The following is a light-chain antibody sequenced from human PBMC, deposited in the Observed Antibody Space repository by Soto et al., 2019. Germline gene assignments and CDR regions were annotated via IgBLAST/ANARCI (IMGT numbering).Light chain of an antibody. V-gene: IGKV1-39*01. CDR1: QSISNF. J-gene: IGKJ2*01. Sequence: DLQMTHSPSSLSASVGDRVTITCRASQSISNFLNWYQHKPGKAPKLLIYAASTLQSAVPSRFSGSGSGTDFTLTISSLQPEDCATYYCQQTYITPYTFGQGTKLEIK. CDR3: QQTYITPYT. CDR2: AAS.